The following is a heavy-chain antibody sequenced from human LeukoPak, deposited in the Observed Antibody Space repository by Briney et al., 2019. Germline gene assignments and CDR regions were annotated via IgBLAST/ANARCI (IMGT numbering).Heavy chain of an antibody. J-gene: IGHJ4*02. Sequence: GASVKVSCKASGYTFTGYYLHWVRQAPGQGLEWMGRINSNSGGTELAQKFQGRVTMTRDTSISTAYMEVNSLRSDDTAVYYCARDLSSTPNWELDYWGQGTLVTVSS. D-gene: IGHD7-27*01. V-gene: IGHV1-2*06. CDR2: INSNSGGT. CDR1: GYTFTGYY. CDR3: ARDLSSTPNWELDY.